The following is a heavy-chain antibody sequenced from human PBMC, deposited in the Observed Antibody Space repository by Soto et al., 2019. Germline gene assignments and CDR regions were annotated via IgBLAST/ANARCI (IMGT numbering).Heavy chain of an antibody. D-gene: IGHD4-17*01. CDR3: AREAQDDYVPGWFDP. CDR1: GGSISSGDYY. J-gene: IGHJ5*02. Sequence: QVQLQESGPGLVKPSQTLSLTCTVSGGSISSGDYYWSWIRQPPGKGLEWIGYIYYSGSPYYNPSLHSRVTISVDTSKNQFSLKLSSGTAADTAVYYCAREAQDDYVPGWFDPWGQGTLVTVSS. V-gene: IGHV4-30-4*01. CDR2: IYYSGSP.